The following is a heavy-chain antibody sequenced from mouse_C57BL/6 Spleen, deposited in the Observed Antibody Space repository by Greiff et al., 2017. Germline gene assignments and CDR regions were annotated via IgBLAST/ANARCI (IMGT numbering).Heavy chain of an antibody. Sequence: EVKVVESGGGLVKPGGSLKLSCAASGFTFSSYAMSWVRQTPEKRLEWVATISDGGSYTYYHDNVKGRFTLSREKAKNNLYLHMRQLKSEDTAMYYCARVRYYGSSYWYFDVWGTGTTVTVSS. D-gene: IGHD1-1*01. CDR2: ISDGGSYT. J-gene: IGHJ1*03. CDR1: GFTFSSYA. CDR3: ARVRYYGSSYWYFDV. V-gene: IGHV5-4*03.